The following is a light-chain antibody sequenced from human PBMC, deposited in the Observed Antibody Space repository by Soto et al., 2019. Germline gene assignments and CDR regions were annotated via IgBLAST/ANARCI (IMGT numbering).Light chain of an antibody. CDR3: QQYNSLTWT. J-gene: IGKJ1*01. CDR1: QSISSW. Sequence: DIPMTQSPSTLSASVGDRVTITCRASQSISSWLAWYQQKPGKAPKLLIYDASSLESGVPSRFSGRGSGTEFTLTISSLQPDDFATYYCQQYNSLTWTFGQGTKVEIK. V-gene: IGKV1-5*01. CDR2: DAS.